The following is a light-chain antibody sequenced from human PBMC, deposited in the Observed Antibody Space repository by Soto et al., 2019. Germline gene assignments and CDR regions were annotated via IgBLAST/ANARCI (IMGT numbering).Light chain of an antibody. CDR3: QQSYRATIS. V-gene: IGKV1-39*01. CDR2: AAS. CDR1: QSIRSS. J-gene: IGKJ5*01. Sequence: DIQMTQSPSSLSASVGDRVTITCRSSQSIRSSLNWYQQKPGKAPNLLIYAASSLQSGVPSRFSGSGSGTDFTLTISSLQPEDFATYYCQQSYRATISFGQGTRLEIK.